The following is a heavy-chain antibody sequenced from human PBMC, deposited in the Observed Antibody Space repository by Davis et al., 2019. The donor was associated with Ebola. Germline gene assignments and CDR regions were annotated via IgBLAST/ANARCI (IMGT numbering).Heavy chain of an antibody. J-gene: IGHJ5*02. CDR3: ARRRITIFGGSWFDP. D-gene: IGHD3-3*01. V-gene: IGHV4-39*01. CDR2: IYYCGST. CDR1: GGSISSSSYY. Sequence: MPSETLSLTCTVSGGSISSSSYYWGWIRQPPGQGLEWIGSIYYCGSTYYNPSPKSPVTISVDTSKNQFSLKLSAVTAAGTAVYYCARRRITIFGGSWFDPWGQGTLVTVSS.